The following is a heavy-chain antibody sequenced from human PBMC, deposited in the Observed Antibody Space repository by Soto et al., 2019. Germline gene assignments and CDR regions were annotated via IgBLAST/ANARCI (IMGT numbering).Heavy chain of an antibody. CDR2: ISGYNGDR. CDR1: GYTFTSYD. CDR3: ARDREAARPRDAFDI. Sequence: AASVKVSCKASGYTFTSYDINWVRQATGQGLEWMGAISGYNGDRIYAQKFQGRVTLTTDTSTNTAYMELRSLRSDDTAVYYCARDREAARPRDAFDIWGQGTMVTVSS. J-gene: IGHJ3*02. V-gene: IGHV1-18*01. D-gene: IGHD6-6*01.